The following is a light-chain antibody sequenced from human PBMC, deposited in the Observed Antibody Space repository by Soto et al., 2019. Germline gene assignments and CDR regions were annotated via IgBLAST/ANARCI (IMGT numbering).Light chain of an antibody. Sequence: VLTQSPGTLSLSPGERATLSCRASQSISNYYLAWYQQKPGQAPRLLIFGSSSRATSIPDRFSGSGSGTDFILTISRLEHEDFAVYYCQQYGSSPPYTFGQGTKLEIK. CDR3: QQYGSSPPYT. V-gene: IGKV3-20*01. CDR2: GSS. CDR1: QSISNYY. J-gene: IGKJ2*01.